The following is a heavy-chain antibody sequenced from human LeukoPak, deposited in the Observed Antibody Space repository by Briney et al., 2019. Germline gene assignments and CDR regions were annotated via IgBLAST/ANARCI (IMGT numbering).Heavy chain of an antibody. CDR2: ISAYNGNT. V-gene: IGHV1-18*01. J-gene: IGHJ6*03. CDR1: GYTFTSYG. D-gene: IGHD3-22*01. Sequence: ASVKVSCKASGYTFTSYGISWVRQAPGQGLEWVGWISAYNGNTNYAQKLQGRVTMTTDTSTSTAYMELRSLRSDDTAVYYCARVLQYDSSGYPNYYMDVWGKGTTATVSS. CDR3: ARVLQYDSSGYPNYYMDV.